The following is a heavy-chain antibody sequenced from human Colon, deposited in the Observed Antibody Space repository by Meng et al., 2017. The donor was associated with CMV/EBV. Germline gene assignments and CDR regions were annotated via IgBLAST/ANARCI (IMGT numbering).Heavy chain of an antibody. D-gene: IGHD1-26*01. J-gene: IGHJ1*01. V-gene: IGHV1-18*01. CDR3: VRESQSGSYIYLQH. Sequence: QGQLVQSGAEVKKPGASVKVSCKASGYTFTNYGISWVRQAPGQGLEWMGWISAYTGDTYYAQKFQGRVTMTTDTSTGTAYMELRSLRSDDTAVYYCVRESQSGSYIYLQHWGQGTLVTVSS. CDR2: ISAYTGDT. CDR1: GYTFTNYG.